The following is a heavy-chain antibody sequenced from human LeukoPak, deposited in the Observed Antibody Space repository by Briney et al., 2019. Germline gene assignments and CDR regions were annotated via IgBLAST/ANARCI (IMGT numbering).Heavy chain of an antibody. D-gene: IGHD3-22*01. CDR3: ARGEGYYDSSGYPIPFDY. V-gene: IGHV3-48*03. CDR2: ISSSGSTI. CDR1: GFTFSSCE. J-gene: IGHJ4*02. Sequence: GGSLRLSCAASGFTFSSCEMNWVRQAPGKGLEWVSYISSSGSTIYYADSVKGRFTISRDNAKNSLYLQMNSLRAEDTAVYYCARGEGYYDSSGYPIPFDYWGQGTLVTVSS.